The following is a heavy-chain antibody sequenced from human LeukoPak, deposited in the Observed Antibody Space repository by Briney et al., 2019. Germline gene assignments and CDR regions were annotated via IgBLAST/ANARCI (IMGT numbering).Heavy chain of an antibody. Sequence: PGGSLRLSCETAGFTFSSYVVHWVRQAPGKGLEWVANIKQDGSEKYYVDSVKGRFTISRDNAKNSLYLQMNSLRAEDTAVYYCARDLRAVADYWGQGALVTVSS. V-gene: IGHV3-7*01. CDR1: GFTFSSYV. CDR3: ARDLRAVADY. J-gene: IGHJ4*02. CDR2: IKQDGSEK. D-gene: IGHD6-19*01.